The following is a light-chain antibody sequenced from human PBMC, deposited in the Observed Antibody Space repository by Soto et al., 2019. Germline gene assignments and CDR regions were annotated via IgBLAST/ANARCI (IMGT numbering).Light chain of an antibody. Sequence: DIQMTQSPSTLSASVGDRVTITCRASQSISSWLAWYQHKPGKAPKLLIYDASSLESGVPSRFSGSGSGTEFTLTISSLQPDDFATYYCQQYDSYPWTFGQGTKVEIQ. CDR3: QQYDSYPWT. V-gene: IGKV1-5*01. CDR2: DAS. CDR1: QSISSW. J-gene: IGKJ1*01.